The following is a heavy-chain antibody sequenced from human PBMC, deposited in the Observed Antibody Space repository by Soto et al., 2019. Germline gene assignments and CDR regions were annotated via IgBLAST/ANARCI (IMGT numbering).Heavy chain of an antibody. Sequence: PSETLSLTGTVSGGSISSGDYYWSWIRQPPGKGLEWIGYIYYSGSTYYNPSLKSRVTISVDTSKNQFSLKLSSVTAADTAVYYCARGGAFVYWFDPWGQGTLVTVSS. CDR2: IYYSGST. V-gene: IGHV4-30-4*01. J-gene: IGHJ5*02. D-gene: IGHD3-3*02. CDR3: ARGGAFVYWFDP. CDR1: GGSISSGDYY.